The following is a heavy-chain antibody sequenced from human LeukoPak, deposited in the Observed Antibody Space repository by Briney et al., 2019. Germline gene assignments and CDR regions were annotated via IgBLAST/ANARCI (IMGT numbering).Heavy chain of an antibody. Sequence: PGGSLRLSCAASGFTFSSYSMNWVRQAPGKGLEWVSSISSSSSYIYYADSVKGRFTISRDNAKNSLYLQMNSLRAEDTAEYYCARENHVPAAIRSYYFDYWGQGTLVTVSS. D-gene: IGHD2-2*02. J-gene: IGHJ4*02. CDR1: GFTFSSYS. CDR2: ISSSSSYI. CDR3: ARENHVPAAIRSYYFDY. V-gene: IGHV3-21*01.